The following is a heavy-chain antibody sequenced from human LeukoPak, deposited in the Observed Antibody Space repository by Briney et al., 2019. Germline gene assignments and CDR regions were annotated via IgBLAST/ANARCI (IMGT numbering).Heavy chain of an antibody. V-gene: IGHV3-21*01. CDR3: ARITMVRGASDY. J-gene: IGHJ4*02. CDR1: GFTFSSYS. D-gene: IGHD3-10*01. Sequence: GGSLRLSCAASGFTFSSYSMNWVRQAPGKGLEWVSSIRSSSSYIYYADSVKGRFTISRDNAKNSLYLQMNSLRAEDTAVYYCARITMVRGASDYWGQGTLVTVSS. CDR2: IRSSSSYI.